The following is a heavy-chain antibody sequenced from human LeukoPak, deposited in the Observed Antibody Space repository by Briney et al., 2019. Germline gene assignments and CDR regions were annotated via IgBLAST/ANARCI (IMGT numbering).Heavy chain of an antibody. CDR2: ISSSGSTI. CDR3: AKVDYGSGSYLDY. Sequence: GGSLRLSCAASGFTFSSYEMNWVRQAPGKGLEWVSYISSSGSTIYYADSVKGRFTISRDNSKNTLYLQMNSLRAEDTAVYYCAKVDYGSGSYLDYWAREPWSPSPQ. D-gene: IGHD3-10*01. J-gene: IGHJ4*02. V-gene: IGHV3-48*03. CDR1: GFTFSSYE.